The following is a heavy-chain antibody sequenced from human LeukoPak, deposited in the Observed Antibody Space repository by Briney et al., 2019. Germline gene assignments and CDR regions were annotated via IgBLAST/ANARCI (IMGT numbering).Heavy chain of an antibody. V-gene: IGHV3-23*01. D-gene: IGHD6-13*01. CDR1: GFTFSSYA. CDR3: AKDPRTAAAGPRYFDY. J-gene: IGHJ4*02. Sequence: GGSLRLSCAASGFTFSSYAMSWVRQAPGKGLEWVSAISGSGGSTYYADSVKGRFTISRDNSKNTLYLQMNSLRAEDTAVYYCAKDPRTAAAGPRYFDYWGQGTLVTVSS. CDR2: ISGSGGST.